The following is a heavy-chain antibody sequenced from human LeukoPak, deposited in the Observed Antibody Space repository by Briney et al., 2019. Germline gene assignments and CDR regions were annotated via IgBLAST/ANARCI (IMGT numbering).Heavy chain of an antibody. CDR1: GFTFSTYW. CDR3: ARKRGGAYDFDY. V-gene: IGHV3-74*01. CDR2: IKTDGSTT. J-gene: IGHJ4*02. Sequence: GGSLRLSCAASGFTFSTYWMHWVRQAPGKGLVWVSRIKTDGSTTSYADSAKGRFTISRDNAKNTLYLQMNSLRAEDTAVYYCARKRGGAYDFDYWGQGTLVTVSS. D-gene: IGHD2-15*01.